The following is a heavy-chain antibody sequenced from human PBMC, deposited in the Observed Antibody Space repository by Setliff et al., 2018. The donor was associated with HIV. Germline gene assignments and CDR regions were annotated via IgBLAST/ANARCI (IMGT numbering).Heavy chain of an antibody. V-gene: IGHV1-2*06. CDR1: GYTFTGYY. CDR2: INPNSGGT. Sequence: ASVKVSCKASGYTFTGYYMHWVRQAPGQGLEWMGRINPNSGGTNYAQKFQGRVTMTRDTSISTAYMELSRLRSDDTAVYYCARDWHYYDSSGYPMAMDWGQGTLVTVS. CDR3: ARDWHYYDSSGYPMAMD. J-gene: IGHJ4*02. D-gene: IGHD3-22*01.